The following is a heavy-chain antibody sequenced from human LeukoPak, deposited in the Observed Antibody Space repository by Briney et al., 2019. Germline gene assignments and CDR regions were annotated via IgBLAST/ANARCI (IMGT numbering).Heavy chain of an antibody. CDR1: GFTFSSYE. V-gene: IGHV3-23*01. CDR3: AKRGVERVGDYHYYYYLDV. J-gene: IGHJ6*03. D-gene: IGHD1-1*01. CDR2: FSDSGDST. Sequence: GGSLRLSCAASGFTFSSYEMNWVRQAPGKGLQWFQIFSDSGDSTYYADSVKGRFTISRDTSKNTLFLQMNSLRAEDTALYYCAKRGVERVGDYHYYYYLDVWGKGTTVTVSS.